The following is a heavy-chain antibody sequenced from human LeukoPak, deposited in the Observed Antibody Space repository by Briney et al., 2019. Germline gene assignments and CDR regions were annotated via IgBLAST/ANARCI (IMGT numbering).Heavy chain of an antibody. Sequence: ASVKVSCKASGYTFTSYGISWVRQAPGQGLEWMGWISAYNGNTNYAQKLQGRVTMATDTSTSTAYMELRSLRSDDTAVFYCARDGYSYGSDAFDIWGQGTMVTVSS. CDR1: GYTFTSYG. CDR2: ISAYNGNT. V-gene: IGHV1-18*01. D-gene: IGHD5-18*01. CDR3: ARDGYSYGSDAFDI. J-gene: IGHJ3*02.